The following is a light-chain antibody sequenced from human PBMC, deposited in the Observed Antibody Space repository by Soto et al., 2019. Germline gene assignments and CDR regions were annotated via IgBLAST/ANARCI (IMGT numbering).Light chain of an antibody. CDR2: GAS. J-gene: IGKJ4*01. CDR3: QQYGSSSLT. CDR1: QSVSSSY. Sequence: EIVLTQSPGTLSLSPGERATLSCRASQSVSSSYLAWYQQKPGQAPRLLIYGASSRATGIPDRFSGSGSGTDFTLTISRLEAEEVAVYYGQQYGSSSLTFGGGTKVEIK. V-gene: IGKV3-20*01.